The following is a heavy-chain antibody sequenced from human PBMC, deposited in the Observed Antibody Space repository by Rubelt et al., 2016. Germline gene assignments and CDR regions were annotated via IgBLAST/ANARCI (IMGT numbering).Heavy chain of an antibody. Sequence: QVQLQQWGTGLLKPSETLSRTCAVYGGSFSGFYWSWIRQPPGKGLEWIGSIYYSGSTYYNPSLTSRVTISVATSKNQSSLRRSSVPAADTAVYYCARHDSSSSSGPTYGMDVWGQGTTVTVSS. CDR2: IYYSGST. D-gene: IGHD6-6*01. CDR1: GGSFSGFY. J-gene: IGHJ6*02. CDR3: ARHDSSSSSGPTYGMDV. V-gene: IGHV4-34*01.